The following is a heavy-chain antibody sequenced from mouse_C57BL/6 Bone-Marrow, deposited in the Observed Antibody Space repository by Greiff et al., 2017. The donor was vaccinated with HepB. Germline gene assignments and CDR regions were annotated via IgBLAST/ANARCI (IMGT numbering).Heavy chain of an antibody. D-gene: IGHD1-1*01. V-gene: IGHV1-26*01. J-gene: IGHJ1*03. CDR2: INPNNGGT. CDR1: GYTFTDYY. Sequence: VQLQQSGPELVKPGASVKISCKASGYTFTDYYMNWVKQSHGKSLEWIGDINPNNGGTSYNQKFKGKATLTVDKSSSTAYMERRSLTSEDSAVYYCASYYGSSYWDFDVWGTGTTVTVSS. CDR3: ASYYGSSYWDFDV.